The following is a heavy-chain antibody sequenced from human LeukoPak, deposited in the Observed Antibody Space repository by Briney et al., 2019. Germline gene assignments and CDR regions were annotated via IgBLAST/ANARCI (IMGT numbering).Heavy chain of an antibody. J-gene: IGHJ4*02. CDR2: ISAYNGNT. D-gene: IGHD3-9*01. CDR3: ARWAIFRPFDY. CDR1: GYAFTSYG. Sequence: ASVKVSCKASGYAFTSYGISWVRQAPGQGLEWMGWISAYNGNTNYAQKLQGRVTMTTDTSTSTAYMELRSLRSDDTAVYYRARWAIFRPFDYWGQGTLVTVSS. V-gene: IGHV1-18*01.